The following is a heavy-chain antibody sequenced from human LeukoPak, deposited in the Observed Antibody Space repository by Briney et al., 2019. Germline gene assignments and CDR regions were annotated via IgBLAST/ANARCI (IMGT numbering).Heavy chain of an antibody. CDR2: IYTSGST. V-gene: IGHV4-4*07. D-gene: IGHD3-10*01. J-gene: IGHJ4*02. CDR3: ARGRIVMVRGVIITYYFDY. Sequence: SETLSLTCTVSGGSISSYYWSWIRQPAGKGLEWIGRIYTSGSTNYNPSLKSRVTISVDTSKNQFSLKLSSVTAADTAVYYCARGRIVMVRGVIITYYFDYWGQGTLVTVSS. CDR1: GGSISSYY.